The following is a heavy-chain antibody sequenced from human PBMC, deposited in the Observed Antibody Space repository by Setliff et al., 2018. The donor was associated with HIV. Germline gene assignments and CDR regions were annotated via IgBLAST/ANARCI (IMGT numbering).Heavy chain of an antibody. CDR1: GFLFSTNRVG. J-gene: IGHJ2*01. D-gene: IGHD7-27*01. V-gene: IGHV2-5*02. CDR3: AHNINWGSDWYFDL. CDR2: IYWDDDK. Sequence: SGPTLVNPTQTLTLTCTFSGFLFSTNRVGVGWIRQPPGKALEWLALIYWDDDKRYSPSLKSRLTITKGTSKNQVVLTMTYMDPVDTATYYCAHNINWGSDWYFDLWGRGTLVTVS.